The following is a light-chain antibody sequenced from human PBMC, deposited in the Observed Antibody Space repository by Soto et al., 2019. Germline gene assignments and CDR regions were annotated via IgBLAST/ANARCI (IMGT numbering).Light chain of an antibody. CDR3: AACDDSLRGRV. CDR1: SSNIGSNT. Sequence: QSVLTHPPSASGTPGQRVTISCSGGSSNIGSNTVSWYQQLPGTAPKSLIYSDNQRPSGVPDRISGSRSGTSAYLPISGLQSEDEAEFNCAACDDSLRGRVFGGGTKLTVL. V-gene: IGLV1-44*01. J-gene: IGLJ3*02. CDR2: SDN.